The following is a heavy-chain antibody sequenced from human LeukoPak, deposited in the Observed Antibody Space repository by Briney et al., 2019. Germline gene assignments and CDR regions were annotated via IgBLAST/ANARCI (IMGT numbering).Heavy chain of an antibody. V-gene: IGHV3-23*01. D-gene: IGHD3-10*01. Sequence: GGSLRLSCAASGFTFSSYAMSWVRQAPGKGLEWVSAISGSGGSTYSADSVKGRFTISRDNSKNTLYLQMNSLRAEDTAVYYCANKVVRGVIISWGQGTLVTVSS. CDR1: GFTFSSYA. CDR2: ISGSGGST. J-gene: IGHJ4*02. CDR3: ANKVVRGVIIS.